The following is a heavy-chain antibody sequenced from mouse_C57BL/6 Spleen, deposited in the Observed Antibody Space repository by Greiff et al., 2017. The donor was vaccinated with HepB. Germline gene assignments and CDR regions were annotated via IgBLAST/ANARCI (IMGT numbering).Heavy chain of an antibody. D-gene: IGHD2-1*01. J-gene: IGHJ4*01. CDR1: GYTFTSYW. V-gene: IGHV1-50*01. Sequence: QVQLQQPGAELVKPGASVKLSCKASGYTFTSYWMQWVNQRPGQGLEWIGEIDPSDSSTNYNQKFKGKATLTVDTSSSTAYMQLSSLTSEDSAVYYCARGDCNYGYAMDYWGQGTSVTVSS. CDR2: IDPSDSST. CDR3: ARGDCNYGYAMDY.